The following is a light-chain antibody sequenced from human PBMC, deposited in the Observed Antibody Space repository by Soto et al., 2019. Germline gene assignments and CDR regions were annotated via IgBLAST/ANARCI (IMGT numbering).Light chain of an antibody. CDR2: AAS. V-gene: IGKV1-39*01. CDR3: QQSYTTIT. J-gene: IGKJ5*01. CDR1: QSITTY. Sequence: DIQMTQSPSSLSASVGDRVTITCRASQSITTYLHWYQQKPGKAPNLLIYAASNFQSGAPSRFTGSGSGTDFTLTISSLQPADFATYFCQQSYTTITSGQGTRLEIK.